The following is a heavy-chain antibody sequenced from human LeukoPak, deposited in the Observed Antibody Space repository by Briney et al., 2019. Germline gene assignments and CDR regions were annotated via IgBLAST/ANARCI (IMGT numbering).Heavy chain of an antibody. CDR3: ATPAAAGTYYFDY. Sequence: SETLSLPLTVSCVSISSSSDYWGSIRQPPGNGLEWIGSIYYSGSTDYNPSVKSRFTISVATSKNQFSRKVSSVTAADTAVDYGATPAAAGTYYFDYWGQGTLVTVSS. V-gene: IGHV4-39*01. CDR2: IYYSGST. J-gene: IGHJ4*02. CDR1: CVSISSSSDY. D-gene: IGHD6-13*01.